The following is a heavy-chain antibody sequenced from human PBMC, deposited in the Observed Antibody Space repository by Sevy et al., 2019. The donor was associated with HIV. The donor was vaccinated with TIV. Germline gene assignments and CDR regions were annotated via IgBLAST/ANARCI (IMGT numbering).Heavy chain of an antibody. CDR2: IKQDGREK. J-gene: IGHJ6*02. V-gene: IGHV3-7*01. Sequence: GGSLRLSCAASGFTFSSYWMSWVRQAPGKGLEWVANIKQDGREKYYVDSVKGRFTISRDNAKNSLYLQMNSLRAEDTAVYYCAREAQQLVRGYHYGMDVWGQWTTVTDSS. CDR1: GFTFSSYW. D-gene: IGHD6-13*01. CDR3: AREAQQLVRGYHYGMDV.